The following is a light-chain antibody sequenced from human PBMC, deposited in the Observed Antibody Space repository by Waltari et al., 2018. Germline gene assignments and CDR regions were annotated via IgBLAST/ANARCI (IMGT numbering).Light chain of an antibody. J-gene: IGLJ1*01. Sequence: QSALTQPASVSGSPGQPITISCTGTTSDVGGYDYVSWYQHHPGRAPHRMFYEVGSRPSGVSHRFYGSKSGNTASLTISGLQADDEADYYCSSYTSGGTHVFGTGTKATVL. CDR3: SSYTSGGTHV. V-gene: IGLV2-14*01. CDR1: TSDVGGYDY. CDR2: EVG.